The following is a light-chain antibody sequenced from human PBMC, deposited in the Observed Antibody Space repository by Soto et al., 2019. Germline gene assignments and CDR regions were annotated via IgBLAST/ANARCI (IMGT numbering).Light chain of an antibody. CDR1: SSDVGTYNY. J-gene: IGLJ1*01. CDR3: SSYTDSGAVEE. Sequence: QPVLTQPASGSGSPGQSITISCTGSSSDVGTYNYVSWYQQHPDKVPKLIIYEVTYRPSGVSSRFSGSKSGNTASLTISGLRAEDEADYYCSSYTDSGAVEEVGTGTKV. V-gene: IGLV2-14*01. CDR2: EVT.